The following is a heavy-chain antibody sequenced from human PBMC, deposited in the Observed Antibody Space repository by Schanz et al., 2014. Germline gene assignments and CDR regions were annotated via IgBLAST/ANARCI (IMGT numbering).Heavy chain of an antibody. CDR2: INHYGRT. CDR1: GGSFIGYD. D-gene: IGHD1-1*01. Sequence: QVRLQQWGAGLLKPSGTLSLTCAVYGGSFIGYDWSWIRQFPGQDLEWIGDINHYGRTNYNPSLMGRVSISIGAPQNKFSLKMTSVTAADTAIYYCAIPRGSYAPNWSEARYFQHWGQGSLVTVSS. J-gene: IGHJ1*01. CDR3: AIPRGSYAPNWSEARYFQH. V-gene: IGHV4-34*01.